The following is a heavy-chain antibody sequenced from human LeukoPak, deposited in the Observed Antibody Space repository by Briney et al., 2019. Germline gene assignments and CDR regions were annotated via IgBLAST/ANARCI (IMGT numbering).Heavy chain of an antibody. J-gene: IGHJ6*03. CDR3: AKDESPGHGSYGIYYYYMDV. Sequence: GGSLRLSCAASGFTFSSFGMSWVRQAPGKGLEWVSSISYSGSSTHYADSVMGRFTISRDNSKNTLYLQMNSLRPEDTAVYYCAKDESPGHGSYGIYYYYMDVWGKGTTVTVSS. CDR2: ISYSGSST. V-gene: IGHV3-23*01. CDR1: GFTFSSFG. D-gene: IGHD3-10*01.